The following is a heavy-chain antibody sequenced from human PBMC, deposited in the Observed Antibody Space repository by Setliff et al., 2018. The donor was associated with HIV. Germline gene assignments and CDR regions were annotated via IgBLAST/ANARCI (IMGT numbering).Heavy chain of an antibody. V-gene: IGHV4-59*08. CDR1: GGSITRYY. D-gene: IGHD6-13*01. J-gene: IGHJ6*03. CDR3: ARGEAAAGTSYYYYYMDV. CDR2: IFNSVTT. Sequence: LTCTVSGGSITRYYWSWIRQPPGKGLEWIGYIFNSVTTNYSPSLKSRLTISLDTSKNQFSLKLSSVTAADTAVYYCARGEAAAGTSYYYYYMDVWGKGTTVTVSS.